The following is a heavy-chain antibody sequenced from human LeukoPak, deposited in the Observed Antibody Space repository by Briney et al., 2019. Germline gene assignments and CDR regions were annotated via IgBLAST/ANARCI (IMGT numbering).Heavy chain of an antibody. CDR2: IYHSGST. CDR3: ARAYGDYHPSDDAFDI. J-gene: IGHJ3*02. CDR1: GGSISSGGYS. Sequence: SETLSLTCAVFGGSISSGGYSWSWIRQPPGKGLEWIGYIYHSGSTYYNPSLKSRVTISVDRSKNQFSLKLSSVTAADTAVYYCARAYGDYHPSDDAFDIWGQGTMVTVSS. V-gene: IGHV4-30-2*01. D-gene: IGHD4-17*01.